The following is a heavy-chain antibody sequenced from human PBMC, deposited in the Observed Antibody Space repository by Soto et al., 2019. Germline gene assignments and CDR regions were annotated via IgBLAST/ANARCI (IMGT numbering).Heavy chain of an antibody. D-gene: IGHD3-10*01. CDR2: VESSGRT. CDR1: GGSVSSGDYY. J-gene: IGHJ4*02. Sequence: PSEPLSLTCTASGGSVSSGDYYWSWIRQTPGKGLEWIGDVESSGRTEYKPSLASRVTLSLDSSQNQFSLTLRSVTTADRALYFCARGVYGAYLDYWGQGIPVTVSS. V-gene: IGHV4-61*08. CDR3: ARGVYGAYLDY.